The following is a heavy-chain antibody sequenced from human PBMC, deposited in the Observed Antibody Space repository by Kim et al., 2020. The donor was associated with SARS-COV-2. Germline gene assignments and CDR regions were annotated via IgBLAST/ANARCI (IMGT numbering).Heavy chain of an antibody. Sequence: GGSLRLSCAASGFTVSSNYMSWVRQAPGKGLEWVSVIYSGGSTYYADSVKGRFTISRDNSKNTLYLQMNSLRAEDTAVYYCASFYDSSGYYRPLDYWGQGTLVTVSS. CDR1: GFTVSSNY. J-gene: IGHJ4*02. CDR2: IYSGGST. CDR3: ASFYDSSGYYRPLDY. D-gene: IGHD3-22*01. V-gene: IGHV3-53*01.